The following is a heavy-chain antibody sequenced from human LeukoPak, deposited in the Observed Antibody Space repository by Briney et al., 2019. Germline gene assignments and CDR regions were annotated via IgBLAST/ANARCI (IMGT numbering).Heavy chain of an antibody. J-gene: IGHJ5*02. CDR2: ISYDGSNK. Sequence: PGGSLRLSCAASGFTFSSYAMHWVRQAPGKGLEWVAVISYDGSNKYYADSVKGRFTISRDNSKNTLYLQMNSLRAEDTAVYYCARDCHDSSGYYRRWGWFDPWGQGTLVTVSS. D-gene: IGHD3-22*01. V-gene: IGHV3-30*17. CDR1: GFTFSSYA. CDR3: ARDCHDSSGYYRRWGWFDP.